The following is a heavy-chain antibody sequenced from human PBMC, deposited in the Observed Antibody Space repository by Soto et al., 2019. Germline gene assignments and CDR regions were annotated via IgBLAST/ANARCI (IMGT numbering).Heavy chain of an antibody. Sequence: EVQLVESGGGLIQPGGSLRLSCAASGFTVSSNYMSWVRQAPGKGLEWVSIVYSGGNTYYADSMKGRCTISRDTSKNMLYLQMNSLRAEDTAIYYCAKGSNNWYRYFGLWGRGTLVTVSS. CDR1: GFTVSSNY. CDR2: VYSGGNT. V-gene: IGHV3-53*01. CDR3: AKGSNNWYRYFGL. D-gene: IGHD6-13*01. J-gene: IGHJ2*01.